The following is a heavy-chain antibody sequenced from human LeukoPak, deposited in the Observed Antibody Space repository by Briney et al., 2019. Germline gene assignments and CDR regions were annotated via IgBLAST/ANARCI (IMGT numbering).Heavy chain of an antibody. J-gene: IGHJ5*02. CDR3: AREVEYYDFWSGLHYPPTSLYT. D-gene: IGHD3-3*01. V-gene: IGHV4-39*07. CDR2: IYYSGST. CDR1: GGSISSSSYD. Sequence: PSETLSLTCTVSGGSISSSSYDWGWIRQPPGKGLEGIGSIYYSGSTYYNPSIKSRVTISVDTSKNQFSLTLSSVTATGTAVYYCAREVEYYDFWSGLHYPPTSLYTWGPGTLVSVS.